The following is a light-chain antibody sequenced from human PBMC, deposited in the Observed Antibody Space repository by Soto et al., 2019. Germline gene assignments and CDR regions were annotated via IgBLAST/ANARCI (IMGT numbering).Light chain of an antibody. CDR1: QDILSW. V-gene: IGKV1-12*01. Sequence: DIQMTQSPSSVSASVGDRVTITFRASQDILSWLAWYQQKPGDAPMLLIYASSNLQSGVPSRFSGRGSVTDFTLTISSLQPEDVATSYCQQANSFPITFGPGTRLDIK. CDR3: QQANSFPIT. J-gene: IGKJ3*01. CDR2: ASS.